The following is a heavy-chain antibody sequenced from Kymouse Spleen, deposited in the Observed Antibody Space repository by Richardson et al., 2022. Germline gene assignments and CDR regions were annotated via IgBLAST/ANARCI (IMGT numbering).Heavy chain of an antibody. CDR1: GGSFSGYY. V-gene: IGHV4-34*01. D-gene: IGHD6-13*01. CDR3: AREGGSSWYFQH. J-gene: IGHJ1*01. CDR2: INHSGST. Sequence: QVQLQQWGAGLLKPSETLSLTCAVYGGSFSGYYWSWIRQPPGKGLEWIGEINHSGSTNYNPSLKSRVTISVDTSKNQFSLKLSSVTAADTAVYYCAREGGSSWYFQHWGQGTLVTVSS.